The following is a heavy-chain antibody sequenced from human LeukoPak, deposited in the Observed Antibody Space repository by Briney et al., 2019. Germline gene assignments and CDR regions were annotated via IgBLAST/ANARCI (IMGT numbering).Heavy chain of an antibody. CDR2: IYHSGYT. Sequence: SEPLSHTCTVWAYPLITGFVRGWIRHPPGTGLDWLARIYHSGYTFYNPSLKVRVTMSVDTSKNQFSLRLSSVTAADTAVYYCTRLSHVAEAPKVSWFDPWGQGTLVTVSS. V-gene: IGHV4-38-2*02. CDR1: AYPLITGFV. D-gene: IGHD1-14*01. J-gene: IGHJ5*02. CDR3: TRLSHVAEAPKVSWFDP.